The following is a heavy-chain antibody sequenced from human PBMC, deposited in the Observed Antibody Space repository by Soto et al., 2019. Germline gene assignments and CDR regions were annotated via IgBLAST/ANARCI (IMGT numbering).Heavy chain of an antibody. V-gene: IGHV4-59*08. D-gene: IGHD1-26*01. CDR3: ASSRMGSSPTFDY. Sequence: QVQLQESGPGLVKPSETLSLTCTVSGGSISSYYWSWIRQPPGKGLEWIGYIYYSGSTNYNPSLKSRVTISVDTSKNQFSLKLSSVTAADTAVYYCASSRMGSSPTFDYWGQGTLVTVSS. CDR2: IYYSGST. CDR1: GGSISSYY. J-gene: IGHJ4*02.